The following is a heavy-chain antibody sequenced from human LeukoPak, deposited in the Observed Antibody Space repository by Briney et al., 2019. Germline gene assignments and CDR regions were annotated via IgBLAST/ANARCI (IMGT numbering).Heavy chain of an antibody. V-gene: IGHV3-30*18. CDR2: ISSDGSNI. D-gene: IGHD1-26*01. CDR1: GFTFSRSD. J-gene: IGHJ4*02. Sequence: PGGSLRLSCAASGFTFSRSDMHWVRQAPGKGLEWVTLISSDGSNIYYADSVKGRLTTSRDNSKNTLYLQMDSLRAEDTAVYYCAKVSPSGASYFHYWGQGTLVTVSS. CDR3: AKVSPSGASYFHY.